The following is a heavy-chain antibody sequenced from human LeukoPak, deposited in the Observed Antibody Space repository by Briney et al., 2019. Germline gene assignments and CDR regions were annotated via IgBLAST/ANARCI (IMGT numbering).Heavy chain of an antibody. CDR1: GFSFTTYD. CDR3: ARDDLTTVTKGGFDY. Sequence: GGSLRLSCAASGFSFTTYDMHWIRQAPGKGLEWVAFIRDDGTDKYYGDSVRGRFTISRDNSENTLSLQMNSLRAEDSAVYYCARDDLTTVTKGGFDYWGQGTLVTVSS. D-gene: IGHD4-17*01. J-gene: IGHJ4*02. V-gene: IGHV3-30*02. CDR2: IRDDGTDK.